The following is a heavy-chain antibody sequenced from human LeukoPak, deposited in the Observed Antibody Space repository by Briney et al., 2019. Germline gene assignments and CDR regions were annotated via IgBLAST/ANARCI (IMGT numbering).Heavy chain of an antibody. CDR2: IYYSGST. V-gene: IGHV4-59*12. D-gene: IGHD5-18*01. Sequence: PSETLSLTCSVSGGSISSYYWSWIRQPPGKGLEWIGYIYYSGSTDYNPSLKSRVIISVDTSKNQFSLKLSSVTAADTAVYYCARDFAGYSYGYWYFDLWGRGTLVTVSS. CDR3: ARDFAGYSYGYWYFDL. CDR1: GGSISSYY. J-gene: IGHJ2*01.